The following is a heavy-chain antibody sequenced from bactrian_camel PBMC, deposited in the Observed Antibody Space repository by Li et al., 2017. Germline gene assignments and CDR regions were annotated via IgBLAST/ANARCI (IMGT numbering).Heavy chain of an antibody. CDR3: ATYSGDN. CDR2: VDRDGSNT. D-gene: IGHD2*01. CDR1: GFTFSSAY. J-gene: IGHJ4*01. Sequence: HVQLVESGGGLVQPGGSLRLSCAASGFTFSSAYMSWVRQAPGKGLEWVSGVDRDGSNTAYADSVKGRFTISRDNAKNTVYLQMNSLKSEDTALYYCATYSGDNWGRGTQVTVS. V-gene: IGHV3-2*01.